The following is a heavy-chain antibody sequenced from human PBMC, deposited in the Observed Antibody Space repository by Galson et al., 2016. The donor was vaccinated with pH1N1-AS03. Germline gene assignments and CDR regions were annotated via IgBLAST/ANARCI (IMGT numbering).Heavy chain of an antibody. J-gene: IGHJ6*02. CDR3: ARIPATGGMDV. Sequence: PALVKPTQTLSLTCTFSEFSLNTSGMRVSWIRQPPGKALEWLARIDWNDNKFYSTSLKTRLTISKDTPKNQVVLTMTNVDPVDTATYYCARIPATGGMDVWGQGTTVTVSS. D-gene: IGHD5-12*01. V-gene: IGHV2-70*04. CDR2: IDWNDNK. CDR1: EFSLNTSGMR.